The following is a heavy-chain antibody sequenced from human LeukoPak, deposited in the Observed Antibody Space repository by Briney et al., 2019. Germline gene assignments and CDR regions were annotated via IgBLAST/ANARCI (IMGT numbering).Heavy chain of an antibody. CDR2: IYTSGST. J-gene: IGHJ4*02. Sequence: SETLSLTCTVSGGSISSGSYYWSWSRQPAGKGLEWIGRIYTSGSTTYHSSLKSRVTISLDTSKNHFSLRLSSVTAADTAVYYCARDREVGATGYYFDYWGQGTLVTVSS. CDR3: ARDREVGATGYYFDY. CDR1: GGSISSGSYY. D-gene: IGHD1-26*01. V-gene: IGHV4-61*02.